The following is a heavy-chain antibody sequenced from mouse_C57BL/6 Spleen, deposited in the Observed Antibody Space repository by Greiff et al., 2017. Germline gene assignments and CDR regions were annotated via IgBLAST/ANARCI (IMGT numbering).Heavy chain of an antibody. D-gene: IGHD2-4*01. Sequence: EVQLQQSGPELVKPGASVKISCKASGYSFTDYNMNWVKQSNGKSLEWIGVINPNYGTTSYNQKFKGKATLTVDQSSSTAYMQLNSLTSEDSAVYYCARRESIYYDYDGYAMDDWGQGASVTVSS. V-gene: IGHV1-39*01. CDR3: ARRESIYYDYDGYAMDD. CDR2: INPNYGTT. CDR1: GYSFTDYN. J-gene: IGHJ4*01.